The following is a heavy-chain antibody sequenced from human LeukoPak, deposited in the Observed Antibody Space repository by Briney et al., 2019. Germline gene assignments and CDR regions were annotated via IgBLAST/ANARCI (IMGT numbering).Heavy chain of an antibody. CDR1: GGSISSGDYY. Sequence: SETLSLTCTVSGGSISSGDYYWSWIRQPPGKGLEWIGYIYYSGSTNYNPSPKSRVTISVDKSKNQFSLKLRSVTAADTAVYYCARVRSGGSCLDYWGPGTLGTVSS. D-gene: IGHD2-15*01. CDR2: IYYSGST. V-gene: IGHV4-30-4*01. CDR3: ARVRSGGSCLDY. J-gene: IGHJ4*02.